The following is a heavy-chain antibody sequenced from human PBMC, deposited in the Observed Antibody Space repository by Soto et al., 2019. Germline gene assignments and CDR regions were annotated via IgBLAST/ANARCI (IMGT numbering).Heavy chain of an antibody. CDR1: GFTVSSNY. Sequence: GGSLRLSCAASGFTVSSNYMSWVRQAPGKGLEWVSVIYSGGSTYYADSVKGRFTISRHNSQNTLYLQMNSLRAEDTAVYYCARYITIFGVVQGAFDIWGQGTMVTVSS. J-gene: IGHJ3*02. CDR3: ARYITIFGVVQGAFDI. V-gene: IGHV3-53*04. CDR2: IYSGGST. D-gene: IGHD3-3*01.